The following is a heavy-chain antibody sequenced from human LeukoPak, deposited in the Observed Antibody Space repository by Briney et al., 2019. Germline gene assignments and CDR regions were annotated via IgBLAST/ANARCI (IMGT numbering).Heavy chain of an antibody. CDR1: GFTFSSYA. V-gene: IGHV3-23*01. D-gene: IGHD4-17*01. J-gene: IGHJ3*02. CDR2: ISGSGDNT. Sequence: GGSLRLSCAASGFTFSSYAMNWVRQAPGKGLEWVSIISGSGDNTYYTDSVKGRFTISRDNSKNTLFLQMNSLRAEDTAVYYCARDYGEIDAFDIWGQGTMVTVSS. CDR3: ARDYGEIDAFDI.